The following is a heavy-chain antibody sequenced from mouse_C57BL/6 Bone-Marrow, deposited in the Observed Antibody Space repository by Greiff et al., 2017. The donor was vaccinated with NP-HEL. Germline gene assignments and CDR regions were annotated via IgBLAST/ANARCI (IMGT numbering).Heavy chain of an antibody. CDR1: GYTFTSYG. Sequence: QVQLKQSGAELARPGASVKLSCKASGYTFTSYGISWVKQRTGQGLEWIGEIYPRSGNTYYNEKFKGKATLTADKSSSTAYMELRSLTSEDSAVYFCARRDDGSSYWGQGTTLTVSS. CDR2: IYPRSGNT. D-gene: IGHD1-1*01. J-gene: IGHJ2*01. CDR3: ARRDDGSSY. V-gene: IGHV1-81*01.